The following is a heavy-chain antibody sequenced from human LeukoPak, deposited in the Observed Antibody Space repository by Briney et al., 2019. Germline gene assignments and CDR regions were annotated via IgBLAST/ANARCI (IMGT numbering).Heavy chain of an antibody. CDR1: GYTFTSYA. Sequence: GASVKVSCKASGYTFTSYAMHWVRQAPGQRLEWMGWINAGNGDTKYSQKFQGRVTITRDTSASTAYMELSSLRSEDTAVYYCAGYYYDSGQYFDYWGQGTLVTVSS. CDR2: INAGNGDT. D-gene: IGHD3-22*01. V-gene: IGHV1-3*01. J-gene: IGHJ4*02. CDR3: AGYYYDSGQYFDY.